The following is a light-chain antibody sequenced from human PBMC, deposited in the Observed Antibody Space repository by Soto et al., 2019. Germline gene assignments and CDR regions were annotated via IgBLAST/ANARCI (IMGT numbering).Light chain of an antibody. V-gene: IGKV1-33*01. CDR2: DAS. CDR1: QDISHY. Sequence: EIQMTQSPSSLSASVGDTVTITCQASQDISHYLNLYQQKPGKALKLLIYDASNLHPGVPSRFRGSGSGTEFSFNITSLQPEDVATYYCQQYDDLPITFGQGTRLEIK. J-gene: IGKJ5*01. CDR3: QQYDDLPIT.